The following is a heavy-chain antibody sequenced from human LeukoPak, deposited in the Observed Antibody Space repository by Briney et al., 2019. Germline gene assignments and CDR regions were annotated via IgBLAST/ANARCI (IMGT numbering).Heavy chain of an antibody. CDR3: ARDRGYGDHHWRRFDP. J-gene: IGHJ5*02. CDR1: GGSISSGDYY. D-gene: IGHD4-17*01. Sequence: SETLSLTCTVSGGSISSGDYYWRWIRQPPGKGLEWIGYIYYSGSTYYNPSLKSRVTISVDTSKNQFSLKLSSVTAADTAVYYCARDRGYGDHHWRRFDPWGQGTLVTVSS. CDR2: IYYSGST. V-gene: IGHV4-30-4*01.